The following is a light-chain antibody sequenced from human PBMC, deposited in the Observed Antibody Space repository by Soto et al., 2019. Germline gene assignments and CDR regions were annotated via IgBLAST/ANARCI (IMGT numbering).Light chain of an antibody. CDR3: CSYAGSYTWV. CDR2: DAS. Sequence: QSALTPPRSVSGSPGQSVTITCTGNRSAVGGYNYVSWYQQHPGKAPKLMIYDASKRPSGVPDRFSGSKSGNTASLTISGLQAEDEADYYCCSYAGSYTWVFGGGTKVTVL. CDR1: RSAVGGYNY. J-gene: IGLJ3*02. V-gene: IGLV2-11*01.